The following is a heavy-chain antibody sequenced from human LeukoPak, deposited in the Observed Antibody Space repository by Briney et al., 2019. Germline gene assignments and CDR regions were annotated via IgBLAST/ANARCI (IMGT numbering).Heavy chain of an antibody. D-gene: IGHD6-13*01. CDR2: IFPSGGEI. Sequence: GGSLRLSCAASGFTFSTFAMIWVRQPPGKGLEWVSSIFPSGGEIHYADSVRGRFTISRDNAKNTLYLQMNSLRAEDTAVYYCARDHIAAGGTANYYYYYYMDVWGKGTTVTISS. CDR3: ARDHIAAGGTANYYYYYYMDV. V-gene: IGHV3-23*01. CDR1: GFTFSTFA. J-gene: IGHJ6*03.